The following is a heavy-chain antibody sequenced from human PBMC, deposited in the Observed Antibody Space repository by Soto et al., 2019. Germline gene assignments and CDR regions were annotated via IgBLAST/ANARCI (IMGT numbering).Heavy chain of an antibody. J-gene: IGHJ4*02. V-gene: IGHV3-21*01. CDR3: VRQYSSSSPFDY. CDR1: GFTFADYY. D-gene: IGHD6-13*01. Sequence: EVKLEESGGGPVKPGNFLTLSCAASGFTFADYYMNWVRQAPGKGLEWISSISTSNSYKHYSDSVKGRFTISRGNAENSLYLEMSNLRAEDTAVYFCVRQYSSSSPFDYWGQGALVTVSS. CDR2: ISTSNSYK.